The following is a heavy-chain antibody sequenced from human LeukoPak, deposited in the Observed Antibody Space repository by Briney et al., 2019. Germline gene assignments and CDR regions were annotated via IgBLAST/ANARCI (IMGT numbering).Heavy chain of an antibody. CDR2: IYPGESDT. D-gene: IGHD6-19*01. Sequence: GESLKISCKASGYTFSKYWIGWVRQMPGKGLEWMGIIYPGESDTRYSPSFQGQVTISTDKSISTAYLQWSSLKASDTAMYYCARPLGGNSGWFNWGQGTLVTVSS. CDR3: ARPLGGNSGWFN. CDR1: GYTFSKYW. J-gene: IGHJ4*02. V-gene: IGHV5-51*01.